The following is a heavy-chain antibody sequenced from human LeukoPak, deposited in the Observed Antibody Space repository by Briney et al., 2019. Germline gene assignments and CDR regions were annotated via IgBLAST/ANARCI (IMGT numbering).Heavy chain of an antibody. Sequence: GGSLRLSCAASGFTFSTYAMSWVRQAPGKGLEWVSAISVSAGSTYYADSVKGRFTISRDNSKNTLYLQMNSLRAEDAAVYYCATGSVRYSASWYSQEGDYWGQGTLVTVSS. D-gene: IGHD6-13*01. CDR1: GFTFSTYA. CDR3: ATGSVRYSASWYSQEGDY. V-gene: IGHV3-23*01. CDR2: ISVSAGST. J-gene: IGHJ4*02.